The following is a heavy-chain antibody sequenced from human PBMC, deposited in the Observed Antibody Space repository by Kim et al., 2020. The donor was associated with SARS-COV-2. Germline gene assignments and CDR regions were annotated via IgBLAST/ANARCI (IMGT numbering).Heavy chain of an antibody. V-gene: IGHV3-30*18. CDR2: ISYDGSNK. J-gene: IGHJ6*02. Sequence: GGSLRLSCAASGFTFSSYGMHWVRQAPGKGLEWVAVISYDGSNKYYADSVKGRFTISRDNSKNTLYLQMNSLRAEDTAVYYCAKDLPPPYQERVYYGMDVWGRGPTHTLPS. D-gene: IGHD2-2*01. CDR3: AKDLPPPYQERVYYGMDV. CDR1: GFTFSSYG.